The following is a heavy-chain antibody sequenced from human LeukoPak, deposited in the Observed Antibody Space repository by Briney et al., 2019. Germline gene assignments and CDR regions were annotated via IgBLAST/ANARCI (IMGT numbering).Heavy chain of an antibody. CDR3: ARVGGSSWYFTGHDAFDI. J-gene: IGHJ3*02. CDR2: INPNSGGT. V-gene: IGHV1-2*02. CDR1: GYTFTCYY. Sequence: ASVKVSCKASGYTFTCYYMHWVRQAPGQGLEWMGWINPNSGGTNYAQKLQGRVTMTRDTSISTAYMELSRLGSDDTAVYYCARVGGSSWYFTGHDAFDIWGQGTMVTVSS. D-gene: IGHD6-13*01.